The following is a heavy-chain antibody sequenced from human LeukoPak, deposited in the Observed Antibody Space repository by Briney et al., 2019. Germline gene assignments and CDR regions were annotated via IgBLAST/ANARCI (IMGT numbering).Heavy chain of an antibody. J-gene: IGHJ6*02. Sequence: GGSLRLSCAASGFTFSSYSINWVRQAPGKGLEWVSSISSSSSYIYYADSVKGRFTISRDNAKNTVYLQMNSLRTEDTAVYYCARGLPNYYGMDVWGQGTTVSVSS. CDR1: GFTFSSYS. V-gene: IGHV3-21*01. CDR3: ARGLPNYYGMDV. CDR2: ISSSSSYI.